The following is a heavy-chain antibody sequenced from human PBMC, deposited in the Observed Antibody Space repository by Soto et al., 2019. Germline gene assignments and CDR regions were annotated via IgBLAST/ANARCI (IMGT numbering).Heavy chain of an antibody. D-gene: IGHD5-18*01. J-gene: IGHJ4*02. CDR1: GVTFRSYA. Sequence: GGSLRLSCAASGVTFRSYAMSWVRQAPGKGLEWVSAISGSGGSTYYADSVKGRFTISRDNSKNTLYLQMNSLRAEDTAVYYCAKHPLDTAMVTFDYWGQGTLVTVSS. CDR3: AKHPLDTAMVTFDY. V-gene: IGHV3-23*01. CDR2: ISGSGGST.